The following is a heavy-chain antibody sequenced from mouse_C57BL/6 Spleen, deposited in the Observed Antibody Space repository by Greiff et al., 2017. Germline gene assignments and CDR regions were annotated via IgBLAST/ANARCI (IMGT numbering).Heavy chain of an antibody. Sequence: VQLQQSGAELVMPGASVKLSCKASGYTFTSYWMHWVKQRTGQGLEWIGEIDPSDSYTNYNQKFKGKSTLTVDKSSSTAYMQLSSLTSEDSAVYYCARSSSPWYFDVWGTGTTVTVSS. CDR3: ARSSSPWYFDV. D-gene: IGHD1-1*01. CDR2: IDPSDSYT. V-gene: IGHV1-69*01. CDR1: GYTFTSYW. J-gene: IGHJ1*03.